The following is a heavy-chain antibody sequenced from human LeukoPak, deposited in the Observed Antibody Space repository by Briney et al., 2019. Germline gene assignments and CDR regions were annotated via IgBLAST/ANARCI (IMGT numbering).Heavy chain of an antibody. CDR3: ARGYQFDP. J-gene: IGHJ5*02. CDR2: VYTIGTT. D-gene: IGHD2-2*01. V-gene: IGHV4-4*07. CDR1: GGSIRNYY. Sequence: PSETLSLTCTVSGGSIRNYYWSGSRQSAEKGREGSGRVYTIGTTNYNPPLNSRVTMSIATSKNRSSLKLPSVTAADTAVYYCARGYQFDPWGKGTLVTVSS.